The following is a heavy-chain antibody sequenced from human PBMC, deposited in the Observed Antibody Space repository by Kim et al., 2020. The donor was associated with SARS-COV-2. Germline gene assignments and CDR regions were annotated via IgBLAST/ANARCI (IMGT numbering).Heavy chain of an antibody. CDR1: GGSISSGDYY. V-gene: IGHV4-30-4*01. CDR2: IYYSGST. D-gene: IGHD3-10*01. Sequence: SETLSLTCNVSGGSISSGDYYWSWIRQPPGKGLEWVGYIYYSGSTYYNPSLKSRVTISVDTSKNQFSLKLSSVTAADTAVYYCARVEILLWFGDLVKWGGMDVWGQGTTVTVSS. J-gene: IGHJ6*02. CDR3: ARVEILLWFGDLVKWGGMDV.